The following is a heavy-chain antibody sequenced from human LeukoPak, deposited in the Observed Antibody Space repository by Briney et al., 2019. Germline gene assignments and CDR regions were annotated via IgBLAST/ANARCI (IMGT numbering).Heavy chain of an antibody. V-gene: IGHV1-2*02. Sequence: ASVKVSCKASGYTFTSYGISWVRQAPGQGLEWMGWINPNSGGTNYAQKFQGRVTMTRDTSISTAYMELSRLRSDDTAVYYCARESLPYYYDSSGYYYVWGQGTLVTVSS. CDR2: INPNSGGT. D-gene: IGHD3-22*01. CDR3: ARESLPYYYDSSGYYYV. J-gene: IGHJ4*02. CDR1: GYTFTSYG.